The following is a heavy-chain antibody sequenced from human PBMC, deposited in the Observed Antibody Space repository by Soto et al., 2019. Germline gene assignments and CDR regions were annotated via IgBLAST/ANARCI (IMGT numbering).Heavy chain of an antibody. CDR3: ARVPAAMMALEHYYYGMDV. J-gene: IGHJ6*02. Sequence: SVKVSCKASGGTFSSYAISWVRQAPGQGLEWMGGIIPIFGTANYAQKFQGRVTITADESTSTAYMELSSLRSEDTAVYYCARVPAAMMALEHYYYGMDVWGQGTTVTVSS. V-gene: IGHV1-69*13. D-gene: IGHD3-22*01. CDR2: IIPIFGTA. CDR1: GGTFSSYA.